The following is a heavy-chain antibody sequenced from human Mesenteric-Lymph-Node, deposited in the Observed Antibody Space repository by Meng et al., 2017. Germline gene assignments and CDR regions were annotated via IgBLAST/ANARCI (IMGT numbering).Heavy chain of an antibody. CDR3: AKDYIVGATDLFDY. CDR2: IEAWGDT. CDR1: GFAFSSYA. J-gene: IGHJ4*02. Sequence: EVQRVDSGGDVVQPGGSLRRCCAASGFAFSSYAMSWVRQAPGKGLEWVSVIEAWGDTYYADSVKGRFTISRDNSMNTLYLQMNSLRTEDTAVYYCAKDYIVGATDLFDYWGQGTLVTVSS. V-gene: IGHV3-23*04. D-gene: IGHD1-26*01.